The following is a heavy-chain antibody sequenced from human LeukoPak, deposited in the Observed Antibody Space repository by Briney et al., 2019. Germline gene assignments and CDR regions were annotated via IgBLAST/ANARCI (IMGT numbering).Heavy chain of an antibody. D-gene: IGHD6-13*01. V-gene: IGHV1-46*01. Sequence: GASVKVSCKASGYTFTSYYMHWVRQAPGQGLEWVGLITGTGERPDYAQKFQGRVTVTCDTSTSTAYLELRSLKLEDTAVYYCARAPAGTLDFWGQGTLVTVSS. CDR1: GYTFTSYY. J-gene: IGHJ4*02. CDR2: ITGTGERP. CDR3: ARAPAGTLDF.